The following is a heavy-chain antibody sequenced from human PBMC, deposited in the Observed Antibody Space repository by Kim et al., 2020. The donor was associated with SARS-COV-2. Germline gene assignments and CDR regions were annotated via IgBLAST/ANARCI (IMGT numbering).Heavy chain of an antibody. D-gene: IGHD1-26*01. Sequence: GGSLRLSCAASGFTFSSYWMHWVRQAPGKGLVWVSRFNSDGGTTSYADSVNGRFTISRDNANSTLYLQMNSLRAEDTAVSFCASRRYTVTYSYFDYLVQG. CDR1: GFTFSSYW. J-gene: IGHJ4*02. CDR2: FNSDGGTT. V-gene: IGHV3-74*01. CDR3: ASRRYTVTYSYFDY.